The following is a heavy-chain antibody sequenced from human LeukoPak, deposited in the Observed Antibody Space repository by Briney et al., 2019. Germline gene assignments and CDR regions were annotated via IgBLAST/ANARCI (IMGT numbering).Heavy chain of an antibody. CDR3: ARGPSGYHNT. D-gene: IGHD5-12*01. CDR1: GFTFSTYS. Sequence: GGSLRLSCAASGFTFSTYSMSWVRQAPGKGLEWISHISAASRGIYYADTVKGRFTISRDNAENSVFLQMRSLRPEDTAVYYCARGPSGYHNTGGQGTLVTVSS. CDR2: ISAASRGI. J-gene: IGHJ4*02. V-gene: IGHV3-48*01.